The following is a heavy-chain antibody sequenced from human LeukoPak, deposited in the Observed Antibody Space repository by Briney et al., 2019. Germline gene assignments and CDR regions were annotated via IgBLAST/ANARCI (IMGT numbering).Heavy chain of an antibody. D-gene: IGHD6-6*01. Sequence: PSETLSLTCTVSGGSISSYYWSWIRQPPGKGLEWIGYIYTSGSTNYNPSLKSRVTISVDTSKNQFSLKLSSVTAADTAVYYCASVASSSLFGYYMDVWGKGTTVTVSS. CDR2: IYTSGST. CDR1: GGSISSYY. V-gene: IGHV4-4*09. CDR3: ASVASSSLFGYYMDV. J-gene: IGHJ6*03.